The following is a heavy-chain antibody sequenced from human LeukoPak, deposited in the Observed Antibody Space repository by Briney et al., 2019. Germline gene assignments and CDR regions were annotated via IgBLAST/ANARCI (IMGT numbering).Heavy chain of an antibody. V-gene: IGHV3-30*02. Sequence: GGSLRLSCSASKFRFSDYGMHWVRQAPGKGLEWVAFIRYDGSNKYYADSVKGRFTISRDNAKNTLYLQMNSLRAEDTAVYYCVRSAFLTTEFYFDYWGHGTLVTVSS. D-gene: IGHD4-11*01. CDR2: IRYDGSNK. CDR3: VRSAFLTTEFYFDY. J-gene: IGHJ4*01. CDR1: KFRFSDYG.